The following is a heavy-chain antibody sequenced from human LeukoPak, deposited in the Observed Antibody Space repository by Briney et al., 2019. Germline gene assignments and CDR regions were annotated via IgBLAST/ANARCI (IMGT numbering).Heavy chain of an antibody. J-gene: IGHJ3*02. Sequence: ASVKVSCKASGYSFTNYGISWVRQAPGQGLQWMGWISVNNADTNYAQNFQGRVTLTTDTSTGTAYMELRSLRSDDTAVYYCARAGVWDYSDSSGYHNAAFDIWGQGTMVTVSS. CDR3: ARAGVWDYSDSSGYHNAAFDI. CDR1: GYSFTNYG. V-gene: IGHV1-18*01. CDR2: ISVNNADT. D-gene: IGHD3-22*01.